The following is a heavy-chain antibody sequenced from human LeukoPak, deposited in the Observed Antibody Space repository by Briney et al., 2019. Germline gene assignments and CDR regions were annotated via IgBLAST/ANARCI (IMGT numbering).Heavy chain of an antibody. J-gene: IGHJ4*02. CDR3: ARSSGYSWHFDY. CDR1: GYTFTGYY. V-gene: IGHV1-2*02. CDR2: INPNSGGT. Sequence: WATVSVSCKASGYTFTGYYMHWVRQAPGQGLEWVGWINPNSGGTNYAQKFQGRVTMTRDTSISTAYMELSRLRSDDTAVYYCARSSGYSWHFDYWGQGTLVTVSS. D-gene: IGHD3-22*01.